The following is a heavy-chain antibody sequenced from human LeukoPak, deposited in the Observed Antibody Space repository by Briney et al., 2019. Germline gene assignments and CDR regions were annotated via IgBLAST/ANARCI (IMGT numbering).Heavy chain of an antibody. J-gene: IGHJ4*02. CDR1: GFTFSGSA. Sequence: GGCLRLSCAASGFTFSGSAMHWVRQASGKGLEWVRRIRSKANSYATAYAASVKGRFPISRDDSKNTEYLQMNSQKTEETDVYYHGRRERLTTVTRFDCRGQGTLVSVSS. CDR3: GRRERLTTVTRFDC. CDR2: IRSKANSYAT. D-gene: IGHD4-11*01. V-gene: IGHV3-73*01.